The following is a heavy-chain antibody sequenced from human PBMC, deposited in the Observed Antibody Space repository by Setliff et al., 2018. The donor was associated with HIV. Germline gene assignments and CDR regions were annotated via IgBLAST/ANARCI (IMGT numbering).Heavy chain of an antibody. CDR2: IFYTGST. Sequence: SETLSLTCSVSGGSISSSTYYWGWIRQPPGKGLEWIGDIFYTGSTYYNPSLKSRVAISVDTPENQFSLKLNSVTAADTAVYYCARRGRDGVFIMFATGFDPWGQGALVTVS. J-gene: IGHJ5*02. V-gene: IGHV4-39*01. CDR3: ARRGRDGVFIMFATGFDP. CDR1: GGSISSSTYY. D-gene: IGHD2-8*01.